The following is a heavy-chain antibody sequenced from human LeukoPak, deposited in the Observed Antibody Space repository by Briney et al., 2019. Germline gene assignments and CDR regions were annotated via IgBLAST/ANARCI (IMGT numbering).Heavy chain of an antibody. CDR2: ISYDGINQ. J-gene: IGHJ5*02. CDR1: GFTFSSYA. V-gene: IGHV3-30*04. CDR3: AKVKWELRTDWFDP. Sequence: GGSLRLSCATSGFTFSSYAMHWVRQAPGKGLEWVALISYDGINQYYADSVKGRFIISRDNSKNTLYLQMNSLRAEDTAVYYCAKVKWELRTDWFDPWGQGTLVTVSS. D-gene: IGHD1-26*01.